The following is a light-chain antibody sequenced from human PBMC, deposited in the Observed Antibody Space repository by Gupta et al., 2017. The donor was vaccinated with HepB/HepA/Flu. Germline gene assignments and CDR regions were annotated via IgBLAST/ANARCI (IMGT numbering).Light chain of an antibody. V-gene: IGKV3-20*01. CDR1: QSVSSSY. CDR2: GAS. CDR3: QQYCSSPNT. J-gene: IGKJ2*01. Sequence: EIVLTQSPGTLPLSPGERATLSCRASQSVSSSYLAWYQQKPGQAPRLLIYGASSRATGIPDRFSGSGSGTDFTLTISRLEPEDFAVYYCQQYCSSPNTFGQGTKLEIK.